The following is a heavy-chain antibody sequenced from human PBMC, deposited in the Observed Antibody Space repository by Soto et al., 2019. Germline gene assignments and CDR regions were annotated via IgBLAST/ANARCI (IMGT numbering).Heavy chain of an antibody. D-gene: IGHD3-9*01. CDR3: AKDERHSDILTGYDDLNWFDP. CDR1: GFTFSSYA. J-gene: IGHJ5*02. Sequence: EVQLLESGGGLVQPGGSLRLSCAASGFTFSSYAMSWVRQAPGKGLEWVSAISGSGGSTYYAAPVKGRFTISRDNSKNTLYLQMNSLRGDDTAVYYCAKDERHSDILTGYDDLNWFDPWGQGTLFTVSS. V-gene: IGHV3-23*01. CDR2: ISGSGGST.